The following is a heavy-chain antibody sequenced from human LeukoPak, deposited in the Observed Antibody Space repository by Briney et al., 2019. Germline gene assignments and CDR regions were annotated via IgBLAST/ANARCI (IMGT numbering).Heavy chain of an antibody. CDR2: ISWDGGST. CDR3: AKDIRYFDRRGGFDY. Sequence: GGSLRLSCAASGFTFDDYTMHWVRQAPGKGLEWVSLISWDGGSTYYADSVKGRFTISRDNSKNSLYLQRNSLRTEDTALYYCAKDIRYFDRRGGFDYWGQGTLVTVSS. CDR1: GFTFDDYT. D-gene: IGHD3-9*01. V-gene: IGHV3-43*01. J-gene: IGHJ4*02.